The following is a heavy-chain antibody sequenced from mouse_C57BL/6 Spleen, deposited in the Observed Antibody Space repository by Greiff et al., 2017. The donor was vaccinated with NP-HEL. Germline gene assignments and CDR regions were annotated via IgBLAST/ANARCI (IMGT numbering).Heavy chain of an antibody. V-gene: IGHV1-15*01. CDR1: GYTFTDYE. D-gene: IGHD2-2*01. CDR2: IAPETGGT. J-gene: IGHJ2*01. CDR3: TRSGGYGLFDY. Sequence: QVQLQQSGAELVRPGASVTLSCKASGYTFTDYEMHWVKQTPVHGLEWIGAIAPETGGTAYNQKFKGKAILTADKSSSTAYMELRSLTSEDSAVYYCTRSGGYGLFDYWGQGTTLTVSS.